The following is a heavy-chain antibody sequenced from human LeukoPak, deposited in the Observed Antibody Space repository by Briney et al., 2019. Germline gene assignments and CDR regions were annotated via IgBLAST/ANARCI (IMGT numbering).Heavy chain of an antibody. CDR3: AREPRSYYLHNYFDY. CDR2: IWYDGSNK. J-gene: IGHJ4*02. CDR1: GFTFSSYG. Sequence: GGSLRLSCAASGFTFSSYGMHWVRQAPGKGLEWVAVIWYDGSNKYYADSVKGRFTISRDNSKNTLYLQMNSLRAEDTAMYYCAREPRSYYLHNYFDYWGQGTLVTVSS. V-gene: IGHV3-33*01. D-gene: IGHD1-26*01.